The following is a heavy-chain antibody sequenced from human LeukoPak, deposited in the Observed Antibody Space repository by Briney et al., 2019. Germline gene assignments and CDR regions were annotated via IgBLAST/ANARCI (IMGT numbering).Heavy chain of an antibody. CDR2: IRYDGSYE. D-gene: IGHD5-24*01. CDR3: AKDGGLHLYYYYNYMDI. J-gene: IGHJ6*03. Sequence: PGGSLRLSCAASGFTFNSYGMHWVRQAPGKGLEWVAFIRYDGSYEYYGDSVKGRFTISRDNSKTTLYLQMNSLRSEDTAAYYCAKDGGLHLYYYYNYMDIWGKGTTVTVSS. CDR1: GFTFNSYG. V-gene: IGHV3-30*02.